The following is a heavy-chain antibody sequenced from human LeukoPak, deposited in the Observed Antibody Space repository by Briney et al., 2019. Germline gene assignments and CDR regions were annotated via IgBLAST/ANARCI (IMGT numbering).Heavy chain of an antibody. J-gene: IGHJ4*02. CDR2: IVPVLEIK. D-gene: IGHD5-12*01. CDR3: ASYRGGSGYSFDY. Sequence: SVKVSCKASGGTFTSSAFSWVRQAPGQGLEWMGRIVPVLEIKNYAQNFQDRVTITADKSTSTAYLELRSLTSADTAVYYCASYRGGSGYSFDYWGQGTLVIVSS. CDR1: GGTFTSSA. V-gene: IGHV1-69*04.